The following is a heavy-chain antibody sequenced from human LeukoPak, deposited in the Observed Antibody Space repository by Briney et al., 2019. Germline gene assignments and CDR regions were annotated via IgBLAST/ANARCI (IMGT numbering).Heavy chain of an antibody. CDR1: GGSISSRSYY. J-gene: IGHJ4*02. Sequence: PSETLSLTCTVSGGSISSRSYYWGWIRQPPGKGLEWIGSIYDTGSTFYNPSLKSRVIISVDTSKNQFSLKLSSVTAADTAVYYCQSRFLEWLLDYWGQGTLVTVSS. CDR2: IYDTGST. CDR3: QSRFLEWLLDY. D-gene: IGHD3-3*01. V-gene: IGHV4-39*01.